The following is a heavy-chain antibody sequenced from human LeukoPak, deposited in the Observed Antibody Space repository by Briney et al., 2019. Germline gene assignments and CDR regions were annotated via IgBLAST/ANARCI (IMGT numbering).Heavy chain of an antibody. D-gene: IGHD6-19*01. CDR2: ISYDGSNK. Sequence: GGSLRLSCAASGFTFSSYAMHWVRQAPGKGLEWVAVISYDGSNKYYADSVKGRFTISRDNSKNTLYLQMNGLRAEDTAVYYCARSGYSSGWGIDYWGQGTLVTVSS. CDR1: GFTFSSYA. J-gene: IGHJ4*02. CDR3: ARSGYSSGWGIDY. V-gene: IGHV3-30*04.